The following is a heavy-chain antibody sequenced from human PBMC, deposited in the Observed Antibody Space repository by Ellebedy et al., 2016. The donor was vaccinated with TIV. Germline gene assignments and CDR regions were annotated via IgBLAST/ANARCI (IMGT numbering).Heavy chain of an antibody. CDR1: GFTFSSYA. CDR3: ARVRGLQELYYYYGMDV. CDR2: ISGSGGST. J-gene: IGHJ6*02. Sequence: GESLKISCAASGFTFSSYAMSWVRQAPGKGLEWVSAISGSGGSTYYADSVKGRFTISRDNSKNTLYLQMNSLRAEDTAVYYCARVRGLQELYYYYGMDVWGQGTTVTVSS. V-gene: IGHV3-23*01. D-gene: IGHD5-24*01.